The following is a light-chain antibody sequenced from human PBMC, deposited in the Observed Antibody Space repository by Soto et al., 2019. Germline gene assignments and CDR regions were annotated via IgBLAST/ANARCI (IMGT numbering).Light chain of an antibody. CDR2: MAS. CDR1: QSIDTS. Sequence: DIQMTQSPSTLSASVGDRVTITCRASQSIDTSLAWYQQKPGKAPRLLIYMASNLQIGVPSRFSGSESGTEFTLTISSLLPDDFATYYCQHHKSYPRTFGQGTKVEIK. J-gene: IGKJ1*01. V-gene: IGKV1-5*03. CDR3: QHHKSYPRT.